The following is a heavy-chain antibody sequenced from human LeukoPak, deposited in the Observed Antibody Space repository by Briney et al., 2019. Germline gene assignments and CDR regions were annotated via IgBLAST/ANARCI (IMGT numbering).Heavy chain of an antibody. J-gene: IGHJ4*02. CDR3: ARDLDSGGTTFRALNY. CDR1: GYTFTGYG. CDR2: ISPYNGNT. D-gene: IGHD1-14*01. V-gene: IGHV1-18*04. Sequence: ASVKVPCKASGYTFTGYGIIWVRQAPGQGLEWMGWISPYNGNTNYAQKFQGRVTMTTDTSTTTTYMELRSLRSDDTAVYYCARDLDSGGTTFRALNYWGQGTLVTVSS.